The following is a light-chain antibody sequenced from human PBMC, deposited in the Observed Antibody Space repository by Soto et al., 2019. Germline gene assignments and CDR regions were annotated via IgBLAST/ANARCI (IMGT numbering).Light chain of an antibody. V-gene: IGLV1-40*01. Sequence: QAVLTQPPSVSGAPGQRVTISCTGNSSNIGADYDVHWYQQLPGTAPKLLIYGNSNRPSGVPDRFSGSKSGTSASLAITGLQAEDAADYYCQSYDSSLSGREVFGTGTKLTVL. CDR1: SSNIGADYD. J-gene: IGLJ1*01. CDR3: QSYDSSLSGREV. CDR2: GNS.